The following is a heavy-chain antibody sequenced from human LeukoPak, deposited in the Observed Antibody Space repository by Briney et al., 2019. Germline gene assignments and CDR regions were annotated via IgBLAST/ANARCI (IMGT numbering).Heavy chain of an antibody. CDR1: GGSISSYY. J-gene: IGHJ5*02. V-gene: IGHV4-59*01. CDR3: AREAITGTRFDP. D-gene: IGHD1-20*01. CDR2: IYYSGST. Sequence: PSETLSLTCTVSGGSISSYYWSWIRQPPGKGLEWIGYIYYSGSTNYNPSLKSRVTISVDTSKNQFSLKLSSVTAADTAVYYCAREAITGTRFDPWGQGTLVTVS.